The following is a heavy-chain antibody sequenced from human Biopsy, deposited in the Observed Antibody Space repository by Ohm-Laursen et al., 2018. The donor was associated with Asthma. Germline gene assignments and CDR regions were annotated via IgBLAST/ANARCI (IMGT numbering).Heavy chain of an antibody. V-gene: IGHV4-59*07. CDR3: ARGISRVTGLFDHFDS. J-gene: IGHJ4*02. CDR1: GVSISSDY. Sequence: SDTLSLTCTVSGVSISSDYWSWIRQPPEKGLEWIGHIYYSGSTNYQPSLKSRVTISVDTSKNQFSLKLRSVTAADAAVYYCARGISRVTGLFDHFDSWGQGTLVTVSS. CDR2: IYYSGST. D-gene: IGHD2-21*02.